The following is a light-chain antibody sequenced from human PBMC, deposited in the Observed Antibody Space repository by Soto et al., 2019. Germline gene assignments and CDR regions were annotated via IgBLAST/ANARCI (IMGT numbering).Light chain of an antibody. Sequence: AIQLTQSPSSLSASVGDKVTITCRTSQDISSALAWFQQKPGKAPELLIYDASSLKSGVPSRFSGSGSGTEFTLTISSLQPDDFATYYCQHYNSYSEAFGQGTKVDIK. V-gene: IGKV1-13*02. J-gene: IGKJ1*01. CDR3: QHYNSYSEA. CDR1: QDISSA. CDR2: DAS.